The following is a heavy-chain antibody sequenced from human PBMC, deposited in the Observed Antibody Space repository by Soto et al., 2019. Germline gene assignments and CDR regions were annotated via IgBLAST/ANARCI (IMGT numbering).Heavy chain of an antibody. V-gene: IGHV3-30*18. CDR1: AFTFSSSG. D-gene: IGHD3-10*01. CDR2: ISYDGSNK. J-gene: IGHJ6*02. CDR3: AKDKFLFGSGRSGGMDV. Sequence: PGGSLRRSCAASAFTFSSSGMHWVRHAPVKGLEWVAVISYDGSNKYYGDSVKGRFTISRDNSKNTLYLQMNSLRPEDTAVYYCAKDKFLFGSGRSGGMDVWGQGTTVTVSS.